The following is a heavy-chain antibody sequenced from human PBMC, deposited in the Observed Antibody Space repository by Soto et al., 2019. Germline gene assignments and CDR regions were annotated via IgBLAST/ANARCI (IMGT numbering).Heavy chain of an antibody. V-gene: IGHV4-30-4*01. CDR3: TCIFSGGYGYGFYYYGMDV. CDR1: GGSITSDYSC. Sequence: NPSETLSLTCTVSGGSITSDYSCWSWIRQPPGEGLEWIGHIFDSGTTYTNPSLRSQVAISLDTSKNHFSLTLSSVTAADTAVYYCTCIFSGGYGYGFYYYGMDVWGQGTTVTVS. CDR2: IFDSGTT. J-gene: IGHJ6*02. D-gene: IGHD5-18*01.